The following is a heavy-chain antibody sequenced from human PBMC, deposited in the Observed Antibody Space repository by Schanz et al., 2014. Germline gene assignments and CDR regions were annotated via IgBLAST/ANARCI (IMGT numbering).Heavy chain of an antibody. D-gene: IGHD6-19*01. CDR2: ISDRGDGT. Sequence: EQVLESGGGFVQPGGSLRLSCATSGFTFTTFAMTWVRQAPGKGLEWVSGISDRGDGTNYGDSVRGRFTISRDNSRNTVYLQMNNVGVDDTATYYCVKTDAGWRFDYWGQGTRVIVSS. CDR1: GFTFTTFA. CDR3: VKTDAGWRFDY. J-gene: IGHJ4*02. V-gene: IGHV3-23*01.